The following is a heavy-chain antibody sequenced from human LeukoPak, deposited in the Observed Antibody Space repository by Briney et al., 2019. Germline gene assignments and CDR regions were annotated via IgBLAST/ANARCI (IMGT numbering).Heavy chain of an antibody. J-gene: IGHJ4*02. CDR3: ARLNDFWSGYQVDYFDY. Sequence: SETLSLTCAVYGGSFSGYYWSWIRQPPGKGLEWIGEINHSGSTNYNPSLKSRVTISVDTSKNQFSLKLSSVTAADTAVYYCARLNDFWSGYQVDYFDYWGQGTLVTVSS. D-gene: IGHD3-3*01. CDR2: INHSGST. V-gene: IGHV4-34*01. CDR1: GGSFSGYY.